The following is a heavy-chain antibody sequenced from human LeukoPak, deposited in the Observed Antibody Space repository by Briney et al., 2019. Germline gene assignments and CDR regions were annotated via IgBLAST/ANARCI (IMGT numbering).Heavy chain of an antibody. CDR3: AKSSCRGDCYSDY. V-gene: IGHV3-30*18. CDR1: GFTFSYSG. Sequence: GGSLRLSCAASGFTFSYSGIHWVRHAPGKGLEVVATISYDGSNKYYADSVKGRFTISRDNSKNTLYLQMSNLRAEDTAVYYCAKSSCRGDCYSDYWGQGTLVTVSP. CDR2: ISYDGSNK. J-gene: IGHJ4*02. D-gene: IGHD2-21*02.